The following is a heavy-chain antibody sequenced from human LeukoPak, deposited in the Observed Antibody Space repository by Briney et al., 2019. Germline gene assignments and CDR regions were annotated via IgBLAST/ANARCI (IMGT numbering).Heavy chain of an antibody. V-gene: IGHV1-18*04. Sequence: ASVKVSCKASGYTFTSYGISWVRQAPGQGLEWMGWISAYNGNTNYAQKLQGRVTMTTDTSTSTAYMELRSLRSGDTAVYYCAREGYCSSTSCYATYYFDYWGQGTLVTVSS. CDR3: AREGYCSSTSCYATYYFDY. CDR1: GYTFTSYG. CDR2: ISAYNGNT. D-gene: IGHD2-2*01. J-gene: IGHJ4*02.